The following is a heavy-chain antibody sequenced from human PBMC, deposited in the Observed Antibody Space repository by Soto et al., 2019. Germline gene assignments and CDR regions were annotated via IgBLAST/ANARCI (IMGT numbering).Heavy chain of an antibody. J-gene: IGHJ4*02. CDR3: AKGGRQWLVTADFNY. Sequence: VQLVESGGGVVQPGRSLRLSCAASGFTFSDYAMHWVRQAPGKGLEWVAVVSHDGRNTHYADSVKGRFTISRDSSKNTVSLAMTSLRAEATAVYYWAKGGRQWLVTADFNYWGQGALVTVSS. V-gene: IGHV3-30*18. CDR1: GFTFSDYA. CDR2: VSHDGRNT. D-gene: IGHD6-19*01.